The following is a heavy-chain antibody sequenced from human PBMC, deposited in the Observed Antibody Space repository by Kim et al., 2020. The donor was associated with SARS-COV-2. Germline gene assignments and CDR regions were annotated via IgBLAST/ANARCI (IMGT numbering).Heavy chain of an antibody. V-gene: IGHV1-18*01. CDR1: GYTFTSYG. CDR3: AREYYDFWSGYRYFDY. D-gene: IGHD3-3*01. CDR2: ISAYNGNT. Sequence: ASVKVSCKASGYTFTSYGISWVRQAPGQGLEWMGWISAYNGNTNYAQKLQGRVTMTTDTSTSTAYMELRSLRSDDTAVYYCAREYYDFWSGYRYFDYWGQGTLVTVSS. J-gene: IGHJ4*02.